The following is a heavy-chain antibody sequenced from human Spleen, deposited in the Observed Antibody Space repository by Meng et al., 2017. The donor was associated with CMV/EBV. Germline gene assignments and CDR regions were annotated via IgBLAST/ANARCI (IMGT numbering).Heavy chain of an antibody. CDR1: GFSLSFGGVG. CDR3: AHILAAGGYFDY. CDR2: IYWDDDK. V-gene: IGHV2-5*02. Sequence: QVTFKESGPTLGKPTQTLTLPCTFSGFSLSFGGVGVAWIRQPPGKALEWLALIYWDDDKRYRPSLKTRLTITKDTSKHQVVLTMTNMDPVDTATYYCAHILAAGGYFDYWGRGTLVTVSS. J-gene: IGHJ4*02. D-gene: IGHD6-13*01.